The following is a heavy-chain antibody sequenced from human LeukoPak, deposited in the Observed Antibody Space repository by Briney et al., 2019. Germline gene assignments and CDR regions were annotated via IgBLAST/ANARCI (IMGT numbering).Heavy chain of an antibody. Sequence: SQTLSLTCTVSGGSISSFYWSWIRQPAGKGLEWIGRGFASGSTIYNPSLKSRVTISVDESKNQFSLELKSVTAADTAVYYCARHDYSNYVRHWGQGTLITVSS. D-gene: IGHD4-11*01. CDR3: ARHDYSNYVRH. CDR1: GGSISSFY. CDR2: GFASGST. V-gene: IGHV4-4*07. J-gene: IGHJ4*02.